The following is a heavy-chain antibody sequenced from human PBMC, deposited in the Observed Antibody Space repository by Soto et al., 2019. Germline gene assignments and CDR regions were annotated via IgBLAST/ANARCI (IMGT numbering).Heavy chain of an antibody. CDR3: AKDLRQQWLARSGYFDY. Sequence: GGSLRLSCAASGFTFSSYGMHWVRQAPGKGLEWVAVISYDGSNKYYADSVKGRFTISRDNSKNTLYLQMNGLRAEDTAVYYCAKDLRQQWLARSGYFDYWGQGTLVTVSS. CDR1: GFTFSSYG. V-gene: IGHV3-30*18. CDR2: ISYDGSNK. D-gene: IGHD6-19*01. J-gene: IGHJ4*02.